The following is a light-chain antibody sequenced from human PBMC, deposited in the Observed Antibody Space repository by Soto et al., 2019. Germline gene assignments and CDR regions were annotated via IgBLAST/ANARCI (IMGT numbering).Light chain of an antibody. CDR3: CSYAGSSTLV. CDR1: SSDVGSYNL. CDR2: EGS. V-gene: IGLV2-23*01. Sequence: QSVLTQPASVSGSPGQSITISCTGTSSDVGSYNLVSWYQQHPGKAPKLMIYEGSKRPSGVSNRFSGSKSGNTASLTISGLQADDEADYYCCSYAGSSTLVFVGGTMLTVL. J-gene: IGLJ3*02.